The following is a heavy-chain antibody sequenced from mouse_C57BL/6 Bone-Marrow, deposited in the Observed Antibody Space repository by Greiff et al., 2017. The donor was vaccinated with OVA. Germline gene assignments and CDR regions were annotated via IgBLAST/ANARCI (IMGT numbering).Heavy chain of an antibody. Sequence: LQQSGAELVRPGSSVKLSCTDSYFAFMASAMHWVKQRPGHGLEWIGSFTMYSDATEYSENFKGNATLTANTSSSTAYMELSSLTSEDTAVEYCARGGGSDGYFDVWGTGTTVTVSS. V-gene: IGHV1-49*01. CDR3: ARGGGSDGYFDV. CDR1: YFAFMASA. CDR2: FTMYSDAT. J-gene: IGHJ1*03. D-gene: IGHD1-1*02.